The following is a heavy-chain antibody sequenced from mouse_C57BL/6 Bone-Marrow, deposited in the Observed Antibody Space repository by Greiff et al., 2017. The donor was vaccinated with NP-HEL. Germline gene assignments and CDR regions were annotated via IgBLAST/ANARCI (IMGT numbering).Heavy chain of an antibody. D-gene: IGHD1-1*01. CDR3: TRSYCGSTWYFEV. J-gene: IGHJ1*03. V-gene: IGHV1-15*01. Sequence: QVQLQQSGAELVRPGASVTLSCKASGYTFTDYEMHWVKQTPVHGLEWIGAIDPETGGTAYNQKFKGKAILTADKSFSTAYMELRSLPSEDSAVFYCTRSYCGSTWYFEVWGTGATVTVSS. CDR2: IDPETGGT. CDR1: GYTFTDYE.